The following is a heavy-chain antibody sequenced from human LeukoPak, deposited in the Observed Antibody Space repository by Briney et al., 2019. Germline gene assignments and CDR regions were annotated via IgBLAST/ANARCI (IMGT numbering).Heavy chain of an antibody. V-gene: IGHV3-11*01. CDR2: ISISGSTI. J-gene: IGHJ4*02. Sequence: SGGSLRLSCAASVFTFSDYYMSWIRQAPAKGLEWVSYISISGSTIYYAASVKGRFTISRDKAKNSLYLQMNSLRAEDTAVYYCARPVGATASNPFDYWGQGTLVTVSS. D-gene: IGHD1-26*01. CDR3: ARPVGATASNPFDY. CDR1: VFTFSDYY.